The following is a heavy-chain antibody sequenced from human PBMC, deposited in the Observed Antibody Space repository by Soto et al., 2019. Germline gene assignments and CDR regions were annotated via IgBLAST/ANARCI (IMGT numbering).Heavy chain of an antibody. CDR2: ISAYNGNT. V-gene: IGHV1-18*01. Sequence: GPSVKVSCKASGYTFTSYGISRVRQAPGQGLEWMGWISAYNGNTNYAQKLQGRVTMTTDTSTSTAYMELRSLRSDDTAVYYCAREIVAAGPQAFDIWGQGTMVTVSS. CDR1: GYTFTSYG. D-gene: IGHD6-13*01. CDR3: AREIVAAGPQAFDI. J-gene: IGHJ3*02.